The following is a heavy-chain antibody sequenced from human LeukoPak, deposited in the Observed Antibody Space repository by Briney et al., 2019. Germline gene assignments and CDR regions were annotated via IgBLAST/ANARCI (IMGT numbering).Heavy chain of an antibody. Sequence: GRSLRLSCAASGFTFSSYTMHWVRQAPGEGLEWVAVISYDGSSKYYADSVKGRFTISRDNSKNTLYLQMNSLRAEDTAVYYCARGLIRGSYRLYYFDYWGQGTLVTVSS. CDR1: GFTFSSYT. CDR2: ISYDGSSK. J-gene: IGHJ4*02. V-gene: IGHV3-30-3*01. D-gene: IGHD3-16*02. CDR3: ARGLIRGSYRLYYFDY.